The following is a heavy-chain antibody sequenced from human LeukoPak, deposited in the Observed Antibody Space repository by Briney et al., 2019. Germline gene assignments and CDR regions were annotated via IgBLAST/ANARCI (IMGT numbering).Heavy chain of an antibody. D-gene: IGHD3-22*01. CDR3: ASGYYSDGSGYSPADY. CDR1: GYTFTDYY. CDR2: INPNSGGT. V-gene: IGHV1-2*06. J-gene: IGHJ4*02. Sequence: GASVKVSCKASGYTFTDYYIHWVRQAPGQGLEWMGRINPNSGGTNFAQKFQGRLTVTRDTSINTAYMQLGRLRSDDTAVYHCASGYYSDGSGYSPADYWGQGTRVTVSS.